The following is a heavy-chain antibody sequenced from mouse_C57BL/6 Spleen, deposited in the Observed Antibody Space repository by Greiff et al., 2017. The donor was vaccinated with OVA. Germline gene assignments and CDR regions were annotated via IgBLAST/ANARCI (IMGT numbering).Heavy chain of an antibody. CDR3: ARMGGNYPYYFDG. CDR2: INPNNGGT. Sequence: EVKLQESGPELVKPGASVKMSCKASGYTFTDYNMHWVKQSHGKSLEWIGYINPNNGGTSSNQKFKGKATLTVNKSSSTAYMELRSLTSEESAVYYCARMGGNYPYYFDGWGQGTTLTVSS. D-gene: IGHD2-1*01. J-gene: IGHJ2*01. CDR1: GYTFTDYN. V-gene: IGHV1-22*01.